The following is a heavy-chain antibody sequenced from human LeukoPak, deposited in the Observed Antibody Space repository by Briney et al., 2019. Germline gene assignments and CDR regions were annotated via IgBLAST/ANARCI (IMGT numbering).Heavy chain of an antibody. V-gene: IGHV3-30*02. D-gene: IGHD3/OR15-3a*01. CDR2: MRRGGNLE. CDR1: GVSLRFSG. CDR3: AKDWTWGIDY. Sequence: PGGSLRLSCAVSGVSLRFSGMHWVRQAPGKGLEWVAFMRRGGNLETYTDSVKGRFTISIDESQNALFLEMKSLRPDDTAIYYCAKDWTWGIDYWAREPRSPSPQ. J-gene: IGHJ4*02.